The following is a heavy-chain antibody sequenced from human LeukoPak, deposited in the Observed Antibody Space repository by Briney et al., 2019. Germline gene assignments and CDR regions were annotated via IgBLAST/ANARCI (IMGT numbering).Heavy chain of an antibody. CDR2: IYYIGNT. J-gene: IGHJ6*02. D-gene: IGHD6-13*01. Sequence: PSETLSLTCTVSGDSISSSGYYYDWIRQPPGKGLEWIGNIYYIGNTWYNPSLKSRVTISVDTSKNQFSLKLSSVTAADTAVYYCARLAAAGRYYYGMDVWGQGTTVTVSS. CDR3: ARLAAAGRYYYGMDV. V-gene: IGHV4-61*05. CDR1: GDSISSSGYY.